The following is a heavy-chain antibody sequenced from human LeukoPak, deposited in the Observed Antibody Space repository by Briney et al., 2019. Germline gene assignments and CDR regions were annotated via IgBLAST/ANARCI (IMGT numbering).Heavy chain of an antibody. V-gene: IGHV4-31*03. CDR3: ARHRGSGSPYFDY. Sequence: SQTLSLTCTVSGGSISSGGYYWSWIRQHPGKGLGWIGYIYYSGSTYYNPSLKSRVTISVDTSKNQLSLKLSSVTAADTAVYYCARHRGSGSPYFDYWGQGTLVTVSS. D-gene: IGHD3-10*01. CDR1: GGSISSGGYY. J-gene: IGHJ4*02. CDR2: IYYSGST.